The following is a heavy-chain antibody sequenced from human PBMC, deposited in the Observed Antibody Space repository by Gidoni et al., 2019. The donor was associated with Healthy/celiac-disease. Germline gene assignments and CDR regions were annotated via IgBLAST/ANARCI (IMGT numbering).Heavy chain of an antibody. J-gene: IGHJ6*03. CDR2: INHSGST. D-gene: IGHD3-10*01. CDR3: ARKRGVRGVHYYYMDV. CDR1: GGSFSGYY. V-gene: IGHV4-34*01. Sequence: QVQLQQWGAGLLKPSETLSLTCAVYGGSFSGYYWSWIRQPPGKGLEWIGEINHSGSTNYNPSLKSRVTISVDTSKNQFSLKLSSVTAADTAVYYCARKRGVRGVHYYYMDVWGKGTTVTVSS.